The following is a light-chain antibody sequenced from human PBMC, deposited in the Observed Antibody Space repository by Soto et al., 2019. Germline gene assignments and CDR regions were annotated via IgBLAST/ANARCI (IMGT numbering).Light chain of an antibody. J-gene: IGKJ4*01. CDR1: QSVSSSY. Sequence: ILLTPSPGTLSLSPGEIATLACRAIQSVSSSYLAWYQQKPGQAPRLLIYGASSRATGIPDRFSGSGSGTDFTLTISRLEPEDFAVYYCQQYGSAPPLTFGGGTKVDIK. CDR2: GAS. CDR3: QQYGSAPPLT. V-gene: IGKV3-20*01.